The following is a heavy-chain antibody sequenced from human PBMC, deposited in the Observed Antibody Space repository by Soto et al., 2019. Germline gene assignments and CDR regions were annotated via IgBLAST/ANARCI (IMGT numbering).Heavy chain of an antibody. CDR2: MNPKSGKT. CDR3: ARGPRGGDDYSNYNWFDP. CDR1: GYSFTTYD. D-gene: IGHD4-4*01. J-gene: IGHJ5*02. Sequence: QVQLVQSGAEVRKPWASVKVSCRASGYSFTTYDINWVRQATGQGPEWMGWMNPKSGKTGYAQKFQDRVTMTRDTSINTAYMELSSLRSEDTALYYCARGPRGGDDYSNYNWFDPWGQGTLLTVSS. V-gene: IGHV1-8*01.